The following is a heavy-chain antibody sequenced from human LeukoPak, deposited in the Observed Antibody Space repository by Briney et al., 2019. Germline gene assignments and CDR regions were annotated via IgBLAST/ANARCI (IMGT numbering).Heavy chain of an antibody. J-gene: IGHJ1*01. CDR3: ARGSLGEGGGRTRGPASSWSTRYFQH. CDR1: GGSISSGGYS. D-gene: IGHD6-13*01. Sequence: SETLSLTCAVSGGSISSGGYSWSWIRQPPGKGLEWIGYIYHSGSTYYNPSLKSRVTISVDRSKNQFSLKLSSVTAADTAVYYCARGSLGEGGGRTRGPASSWSTRYFQHWGQGTLVTVSS. V-gene: IGHV4-30-2*01. CDR2: IYHSGST.